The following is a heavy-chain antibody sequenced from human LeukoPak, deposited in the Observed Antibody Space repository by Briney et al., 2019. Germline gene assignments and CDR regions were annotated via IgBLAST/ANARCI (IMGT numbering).Heavy chain of an antibody. CDR2: ISGSGGST. V-gene: IGHV3-23*01. CDR3: AKDQDTGGWGLSSLDY. D-gene: IGHD5-18*01. CDR1: GFTFSSYG. Sequence: GSLRLSCAASGFTFSSYGMHRVRQAPGKGLEWVSAISGSGGSTYYADSVKGRFTISRDNSKNTLYLQMNSLRAEDTAVYYCAKDQDTGGWGLSSLDYWGQGTLVTVSS. J-gene: IGHJ4*02.